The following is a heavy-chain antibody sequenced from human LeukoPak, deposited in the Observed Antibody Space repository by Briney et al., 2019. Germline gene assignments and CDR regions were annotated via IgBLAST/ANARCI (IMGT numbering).Heavy chain of an antibody. D-gene: IGHD3-9*01. V-gene: IGHV4-39*01. CDR3: TSANVLRYFDWLLSGYYFDY. CDR1: GASISGSGYY. CDR2: IYSSGST. Sequence: SETLSLTCAVSGASISGSGYYWGWIRQPPGKGLEWIGNIYSSGSTYYNASLQSRVTISIDTSKNQFSLRLSSVTAADTAVYYCTSANVLRYFDWLLSGYYFDYWGQGTLVTVSS. J-gene: IGHJ4*02.